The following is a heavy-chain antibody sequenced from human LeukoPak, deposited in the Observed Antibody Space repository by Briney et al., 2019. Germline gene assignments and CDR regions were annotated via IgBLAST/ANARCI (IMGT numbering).Heavy chain of an antibody. Sequence: EASVKVSCKASGFTFPSSGVQWVRQARGQRLEWIGWIVVGSGNTNYAQKFQERVTITRDMSTTTAYMELSSLRSEDTAVYYCARGVYDSSGYYYFDDWGQGTLVTVSS. D-gene: IGHD3-22*01. V-gene: IGHV1-58*01. J-gene: IGHJ4*02. CDR1: GFTFPSSG. CDR3: ARGVYDSSGYYYFDD. CDR2: IVVGSGNT.